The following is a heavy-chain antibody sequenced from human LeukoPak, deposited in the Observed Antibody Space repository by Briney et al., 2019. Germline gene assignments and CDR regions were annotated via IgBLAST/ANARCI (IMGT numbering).Heavy chain of an antibody. CDR3: ARAVFGDCPGY. Sequence: GASVKVSCKASAYAFTSFAIRWVRQAPGQGLEGMGIINPYVDRTSYAQRFQGRVTMTRDTSTSTVYMELNSLRSEDTAVYYCARAVFGDCPGYWGQGTLVTVSS. V-gene: IGHV1-46*01. CDR1: AYAFTSFA. J-gene: IGHJ1*01. CDR2: INPYVDRT. D-gene: IGHD2-21*02.